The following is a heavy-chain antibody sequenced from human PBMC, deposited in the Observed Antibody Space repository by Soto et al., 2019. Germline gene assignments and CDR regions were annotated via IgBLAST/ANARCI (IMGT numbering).Heavy chain of an antibody. CDR1: GYTFTSYG. Sequence: GASVKVSCKASGYTFTSYGISWVRQAPGQGLEWMGWISAYNGNTNYAQKLQGRVTMTTDTSTSTAYMEQRSLRSDNTAVYYCARVTSGYSYGTNWFAPWGQGTLVTVSS. V-gene: IGHV1-18*01. CDR3: ARVTSGYSYGTNWFAP. J-gene: IGHJ5*02. CDR2: ISAYNGNT. D-gene: IGHD5-18*01.